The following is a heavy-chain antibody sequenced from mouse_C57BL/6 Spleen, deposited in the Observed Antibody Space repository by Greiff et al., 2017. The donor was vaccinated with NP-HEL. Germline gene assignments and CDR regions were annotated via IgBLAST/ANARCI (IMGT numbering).Heavy chain of an antibody. CDR3: AREGDYYGSSYHAMDY. CDR2: IYPRSGNT. J-gene: IGHJ4*01. V-gene: IGHV1-81*01. CDR1: GYTFTSYG. Sequence: VQLQQSGAELARPGASVKLSCKASGYTFTSYGISWVKQRTGQGLEWIGEIYPRSGNTYYNEKFKGKATLTADKSSSTAYMELRSLTSEDSAVYFCAREGDYYGSSYHAMDYWGQGTSVTVSS. D-gene: IGHD1-1*01.